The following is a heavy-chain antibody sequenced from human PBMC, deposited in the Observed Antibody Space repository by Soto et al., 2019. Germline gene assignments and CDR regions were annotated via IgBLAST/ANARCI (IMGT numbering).Heavy chain of an antibody. Sequence: GGSLRLSCAASGFTFSSYAMHWVRQAPGKGLEWVAVISYDGSNKYYADSVKGRFTISRDNSRNTLYLQMNSLRAEDTAVYYCAKAPEVQRPLDYWGQGTLVTVSS. CDR2: ISYDGSNK. CDR3: AKAPEVQRPLDY. D-gene: IGHD1-1*01. CDR1: GFTFSSYA. J-gene: IGHJ4*02. V-gene: IGHV3-30-3*01.